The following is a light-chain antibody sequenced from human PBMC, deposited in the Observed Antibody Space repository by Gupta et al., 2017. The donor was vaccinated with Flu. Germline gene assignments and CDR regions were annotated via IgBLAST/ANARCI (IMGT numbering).Light chain of an antibody. CDR2: NDR. Sequence: GQRDRITGDGSKIGSKSINWYRQKPGQAPVLVLYNDRGRTSGFPVRVSGSNSENTATLTIIRDEDGAEADYYCQGRDRSSETQVFGGGTKLTVL. CDR3: QGRDRSSETQV. CDR1: KIGSKS. J-gene: IGLJ2*01. V-gene: IGLV3-21*02.